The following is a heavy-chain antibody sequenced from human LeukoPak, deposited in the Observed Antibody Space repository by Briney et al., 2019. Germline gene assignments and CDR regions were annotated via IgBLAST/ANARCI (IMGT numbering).Heavy chain of an antibody. Sequence: GGSLRLSCAASGFTFITCGMNWVRQAPGKGLEWISYISASNSPIYYADSVKGRFTISRDNDKNSLYLQMNSLRAEDTAVYYCAREGVAAARDYWGQGTLVTVSS. CDR2: ISASNSPI. D-gene: IGHD6-13*01. J-gene: IGHJ4*02. CDR3: AREGVAAARDY. V-gene: IGHV3-48*01. CDR1: GFTFITCG.